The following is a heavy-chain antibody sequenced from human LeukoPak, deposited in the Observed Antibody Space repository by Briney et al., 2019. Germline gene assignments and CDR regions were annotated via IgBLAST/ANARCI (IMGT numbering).Heavy chain of an antibody. CDR2: IGSSSGTI. V-gene: IGHV3-48*01. D-gene: IGHD3-3*01. CDR3: ARDRSGDGDFWSGYYTNYFDP. J-gene: IGHJ5*02. CDR1: GFTFSSYT. Sequence: PGGSLRLSCAASGFTFSSYTMNWVRQAPGKGLEWVSYIGSSSGTIYYADSVKGRFTISRDNAKNSLYLQMNSLRAEDTAMYYCARDRSGDGDFWSGYYTNYFDPWGQGTLVTVSS.